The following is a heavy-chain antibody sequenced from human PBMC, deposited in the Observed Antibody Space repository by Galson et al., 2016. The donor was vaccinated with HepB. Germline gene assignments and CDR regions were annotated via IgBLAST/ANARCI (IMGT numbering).Heavy chain of an antibody. CDR3: VRGPYDDGDEGLAGFDF. J-gene: IGHJ3*01. CDR2: INTGNGNT. D-gene: IGHD3-10*01. CDR1: GYIFTTYG. Sequence: SVKVSCKASGYIFTTYGLHWVRQAPGQALEWMGWINTGNGNTSYSQRFQGRVTITRDTSASTVYMELSSLNFDDTAVFYCVRGPYDDGDEGLAGFDFWGQGTMVTVSS. V-gene: IGHV1-3*04.